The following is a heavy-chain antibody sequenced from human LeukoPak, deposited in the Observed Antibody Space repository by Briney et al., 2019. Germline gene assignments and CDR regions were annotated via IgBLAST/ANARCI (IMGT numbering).Heavy chain of an antibody. D-gene: IGHD2-8*01. CDR3: ARQNGVGFATSMGDWFDP. V-gene: IGHV4-4*07. CDR1: GGSISSYY. J-gene: IGHJ5*02. CDR2: IYTSGST. Sequence: SETLSLTCTVSGGSISSYYWSWIRQPAGKGLEWIGRIYTSGSTNYNPSLKSRVTMSVDTSKTQFSLKLSSVTAADTAVYYCARQNGVGFATSMGDWFDPWGQGTLVTVSS.